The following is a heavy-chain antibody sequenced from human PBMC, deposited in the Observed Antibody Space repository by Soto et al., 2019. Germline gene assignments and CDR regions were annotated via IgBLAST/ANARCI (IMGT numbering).Heavy chain of an antibody. Sequence: PSETLSLTCTVAGGSISSYSWSWIRQPPGKGLEWIGYIYYSGSTNYNPSLKSRVTISVDTSKNQFSLKLSSVTAADTAVYYCARVPDTAMVLFDYWGQGTLVTVSS. CDR3: ARVPDTAMVLFDY. V-gene: IGHV4-59*01. CDR2: IYYSGST. J-gene: IGHJ4*02. CDR1: GGSISSYS. D-gene: IGHD5-18*01.